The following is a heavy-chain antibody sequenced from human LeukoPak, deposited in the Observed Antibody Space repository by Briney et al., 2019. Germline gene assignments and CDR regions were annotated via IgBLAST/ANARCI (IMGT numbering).Heavy chain of an antibody. D-gene: IGHD5-12*01. CDR1: GYTFTGYY. CDR2: INPNSGGT. J-gene: IGHJ4*02. V-gene: IGHV1-2*02. CDR3: ARDRWVVATIVLDY. Sequence: GASVKVSCKASGYTFTGYYMHWVRQAPGQGLEWMGWINPNSGGTNYAQKLQGRVTMTTDTSTSTAYMELRSLRSDDTAVYYCARDRWVVATIVLDYWGQGTLVTVSS.